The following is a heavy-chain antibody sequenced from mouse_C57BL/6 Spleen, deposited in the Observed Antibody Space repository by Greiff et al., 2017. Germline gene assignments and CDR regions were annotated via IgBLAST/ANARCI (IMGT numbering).Heavy chain of an antibody. Sequence: QVHVKQPGAELVKPGASVKMSCKASGYTFTSYWITWVKQRPGQGLEWIGDIYPGSGSTNYNEKFKSKATLTVDTSSSTAYMQLSSLTSEDSAVYYCASDSSGYRFAYWGQGTLVTVSA. V-gene: IGHV1-55*01. J-gene: IGHJ3*01. D-gene: IGHD3-2*02. CDR1: GYTFTSYW. CDR3: ASDSSGYRFAY. CDR2: IYPGSGST.